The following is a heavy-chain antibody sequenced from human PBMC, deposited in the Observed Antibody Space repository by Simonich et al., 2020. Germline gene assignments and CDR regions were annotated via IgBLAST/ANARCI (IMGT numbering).Heavy chain of an antibody. Sequence: QVQLQQWGAGLLKPSETLSLTCAVYGGSFSGYYWSWIRQPPGKGLEWIGEINHRGSTNYNPSLKSRVTISVDTSKNQFSLTLSSVTAADTAVYYCARGKGWKNAFDIWGQGTMVTVSS. CDR3: ARGKGWKNAFDI. CDR2: INHRGST. V-gene: IGHV4-34*01. J-gene: IGHJ3*02. D-gene: IGHD1-1*01. CDR1: GGSFSGYY.